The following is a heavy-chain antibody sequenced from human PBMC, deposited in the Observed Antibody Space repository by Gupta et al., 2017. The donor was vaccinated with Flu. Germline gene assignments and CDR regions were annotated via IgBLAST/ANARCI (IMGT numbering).Heavy chain of an antibody. CDR1: GFTFSSSY. J-gene: IGHJ4*02. CDR3: ATVTSGC. V-gene: IGHV3-74*03. D-gene: IGHD4-17*01. CDR2: INPDGSST. Sequence: EMQLVESGGGLVQPGGSLRLSCAASGFTFSSSYLQWVRQAPGKGLVWVSRINPDGSSTTYAESVKSLFTISRDNAKNTLYLQMNSLRYDDTAVYYCATVTSGCWGQGTLVTVSS.